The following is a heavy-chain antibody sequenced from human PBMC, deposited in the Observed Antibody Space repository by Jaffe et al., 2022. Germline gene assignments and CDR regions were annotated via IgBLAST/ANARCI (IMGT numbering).Heavy chain of an antibody. J-gene: IGHJ1*01. Sequence: QVQLQESGPGLVKPSQTLSLTCTVSGGSISSGSYYWSWIRQPAGKGLEWIGRIYTSGSTNYNPSLKSRVTISVDTSKNQFSLKLSSVTAADTAVYYCASGSEGGPIGYRAEYFQHWGQGTLVTVSS. D-gene: IGHD3-10*01. CDR1: GGSISSGSYY. V-gene: IGHV4-61*02. CDR3: ASGSEGGPIGYRAEYFQH. CDR2: IYTSGST.